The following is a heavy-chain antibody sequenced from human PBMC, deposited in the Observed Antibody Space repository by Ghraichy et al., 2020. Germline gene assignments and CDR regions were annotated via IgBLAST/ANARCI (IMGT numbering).Heavy chain of an antibody. CDR1: GGSISSGDYY. V-gene: IGHV4-30-4*01. Sequence: SETLSLTCTVSGGSISSGDYYWSWIRQPPGKGLEWIGYIYYSGSTYYNPSLKSRVTISVDTSKNQFSLKLSSVTAADTAVYYCARDRYDSSGYRLFDIWGQGTMVTVSS. J-gene: IGHJ3*02. D-gene: IGHD3-22*01. CDR2: IYYSGST. CDR3: ARDRYDSSGYRLFDI.